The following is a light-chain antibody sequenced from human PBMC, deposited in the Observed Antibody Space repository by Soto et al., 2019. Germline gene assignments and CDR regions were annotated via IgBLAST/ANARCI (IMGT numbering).Light chain of an antibody. Sequence: QSVLTQPPSVSEAPRQRVTISCSGSSSNIGNNAVNWYQQLPGKATTLLIYYDDLLPSGVSNRFSGSKSGTSASLAISGLQSEDEAVYYCEAWDDSLNGVVFGGGTKLTVL. J-gene: IGLJ2*01. V-gene: IGLV1-36*01. CDR2: YDD. CDR1: SSNIGNNA. CDR3: EAWDDSLNGVV.